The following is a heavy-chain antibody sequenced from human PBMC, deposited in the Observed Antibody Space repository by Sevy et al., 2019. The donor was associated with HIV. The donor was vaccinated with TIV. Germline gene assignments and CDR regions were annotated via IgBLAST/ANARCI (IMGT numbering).Heavy chain of an antibody. D-gene: IGHD3-10*01. Sequence: GGSLRLSCAASGFSFSNYAMNWVRQAPGKGPEWVSGISAGGENTYYAGSVKGRFTISRDNSKNTLHLQMKSLGAEDTAVSHCAKDRGDYGSGGYYRPLDYWGQGTLVTVSS. CDR2: ISAGGENT. V-gene: IGHV3-23*01. CDR3: AKDRGDYGSGGYYRPLDY. CDR1: GFSFSNYA. J-gene: IGHJ4*02.